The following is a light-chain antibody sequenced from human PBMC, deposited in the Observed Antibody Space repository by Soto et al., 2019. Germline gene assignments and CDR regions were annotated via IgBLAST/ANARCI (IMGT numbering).Light chain of an antibody. V-gene: IGKV3-15*01. CDR1: QSVSSI. J-gene: IGKJ1*01. CDR3: QQYDIWPPT. Sequence: EIVMTQSPAILSVSPGERATLSCRASQSVSSILAWFQQKPGQTPRLLFNAASTRATGIPARFTGSGSGTEFILTISSLQSEDFAVYYCQQYDIWPPTFGQGTKVDIK. CDR2: AAS.